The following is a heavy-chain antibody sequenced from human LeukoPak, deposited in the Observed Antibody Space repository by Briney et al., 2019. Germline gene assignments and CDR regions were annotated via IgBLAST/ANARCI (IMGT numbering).Heavy chain of an antibody. J-gene: IGHJ3*02. V-gene: IGHV3-13*01. CDR2: IGATGDT. CDR3: VLGAYWNDDKNAFHI. D-gene: IGHD1-1*01. Sequence: GGSLRLSCAASGLTFSSYDMHWVRHAAGKGLEWVSNIGATGDTYYIDSVKGRFTISRENAKKSLYLQVSSLRVEDTAVYFCVLGAYWNDDKNAFHIWGPGTMVTVSS. CDR1: GLTFSSYD.